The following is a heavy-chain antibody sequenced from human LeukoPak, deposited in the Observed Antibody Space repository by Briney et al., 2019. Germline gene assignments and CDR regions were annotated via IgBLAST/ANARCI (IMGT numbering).Heavy chain of an antibody. CDR1: GGSFSGYH. V-gene: IGHV4-34*01. J-gene: IGHJ6*03. Sequence: SETLSLTCAVYGGSFSGYHWSCIRQPPGKGLEWIGEITHTGSTNYTPSLKSRVTISVDTPQNQFSLTLRSVTAADTAVFYCARGPMPWGYMDVWGEGTTVTVSS. CDR2: ITHTGST. CDR3: ARGPMPWGYMDV. D-gene: IGHD3-16*01.